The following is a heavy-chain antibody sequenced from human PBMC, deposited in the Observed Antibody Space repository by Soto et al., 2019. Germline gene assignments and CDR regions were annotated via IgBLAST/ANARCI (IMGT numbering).Heavy chain of an antibody. CDR3: ARGIATGQLDP. CDR1: GYTFTRYT. V-gene: IGHV1-3*01. CDR2: INPDNGNT. Sequence: GALVKVSCKASGYTFTRYTMNWVRQAPGQRLEWMGWINPDNGNTKSSQKFQDRVIITRDTSASTAYMDLSSLGSEDTAVYYCARGIATGQLDPWGQGTLVTVSS. D-gene: IGHD2-15*01. J-gene: IGHJ5*02.